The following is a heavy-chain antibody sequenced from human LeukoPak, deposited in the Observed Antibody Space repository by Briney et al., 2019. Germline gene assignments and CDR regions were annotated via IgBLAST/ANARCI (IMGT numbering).Heavy chain of an antibody. Sequence: GASVKVSCKASGYTFTSYAMNWVRQAPGQRLEWMGWINSNANTKYSQELQDRVIITRDTSASTAYMELSSLRSEDTAVYYCARWGSGQCFDYWGQGTLVTVSS. CDR2: INSNANT. CDR3: ARWGSGQCFDY. D-gene: IGHD3-16*01. CDR1: GYTFTSYA. V-gene: IGHV1-3*04. J-gene: IGHJ4*02.